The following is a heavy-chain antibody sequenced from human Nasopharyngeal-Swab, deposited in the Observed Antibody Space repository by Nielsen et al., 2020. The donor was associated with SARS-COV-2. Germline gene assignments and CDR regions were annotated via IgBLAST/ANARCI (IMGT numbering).Heavy chain of an antibody. D-gene: IGHD2-8*01. CDR3: ARAHPRSCTDGVCFRSQVYNWFDP. CDR2: IIPMSGTA. Sequence: VCCNDCGETVSSAAITWVRQAPGQGLEGMGGIIPMSGTADYAQKFQGRVTITADRSTSTAYMEMNSLRSEDTAVYYCARAHPRSCTDGVCFRSQVYNWFDPWGQGTLVTVSS. V-gene: IGHV1-69*06. J-gene: IGHJ5*02. CDR1: GETVSSAA.